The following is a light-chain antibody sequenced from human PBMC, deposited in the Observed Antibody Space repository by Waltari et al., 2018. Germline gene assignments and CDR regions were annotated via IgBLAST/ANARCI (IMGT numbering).Light chain of an antibody. CDR2: CSS. J-gene: IGKJ2*01. CDR3: QQTYSVLYT. CDR1: QSVSNL. V-gene: IGKV1-39*01. Sequence: TCRASQSVSNLLHWYQHKPGKPPKLLFFCSSSLQSAVPSRFSGSGSGTDFTLTISSLQPEDFATYYCQQTYSVLYTFGQGTKLQI.